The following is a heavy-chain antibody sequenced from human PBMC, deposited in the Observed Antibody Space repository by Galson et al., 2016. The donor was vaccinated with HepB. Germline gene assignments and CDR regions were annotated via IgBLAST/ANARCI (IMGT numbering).Heavy chain of an antibody. V-gene: IGHV3-23*01. CDR3: ATLDWGWQAF. CDR2: ISYDGVT. J-gene: IGHJ4*01. D-gene: IGHD7-27*01. Sequence: SLRLSCAVSGLTFTNHAMNWVRQAPGKGLEWVSGISYDGVTAYADAVRGRFTISRDDPKNMLFLQVESLRAEDTAVYFCATLDWGWQAFWGQGTLVTVSS. CDR1: GLTFTNHA.